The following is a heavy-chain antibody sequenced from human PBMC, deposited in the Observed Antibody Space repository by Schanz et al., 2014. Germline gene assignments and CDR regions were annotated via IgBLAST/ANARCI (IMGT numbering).Heavy chain of an antibody. CDR3: AKDYYDSSGYYFFDY. CDR1: GFTFSAHA. V-gene: IGHV3-23*04. Sequence: EVQLVESGGGLVKPGKSLRLSCGASGFTFSAHAMSWVRQAPGKGLEWVSAIKGSGGSTYYADSVKGRFTISRDNSKNTLYLQMNSLRAEDTAVYYCAKDYYDSSGYYFFDYWGQGALVTVSS. D-gene: IGHD3-22*01. J-gene: IGHJ4*02. CDR2: IKGSGGST.